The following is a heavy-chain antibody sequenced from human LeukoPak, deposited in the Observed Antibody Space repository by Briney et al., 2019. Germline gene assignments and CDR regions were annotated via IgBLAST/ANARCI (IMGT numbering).Heavy chain of an antibody. Sequence: GGSLRLSFAAPGFTFSSYWMSWVRQAPGKGLEWVANIKQDGSEKYYVDSVKGRFTISRDNAKNSLYLQMNSLRAEDTAVYYCARKNGLDYWGQGTLVTVSS. J-gene: IGHJ4*02. CDR1: GFTFSSYW. CDR3: ARKNGLDY. CDR2: IKQDGSEK. V-gene: IGHV3-7*01.